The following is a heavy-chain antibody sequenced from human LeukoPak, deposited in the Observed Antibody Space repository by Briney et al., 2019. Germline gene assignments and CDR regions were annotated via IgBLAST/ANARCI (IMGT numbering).Heavy chain of an antibody. Sequence: GGSLRLSCAASGFTCSESLMNWVRQAPGKGLEWVGRVKRKTDGETTDYPAPVKGRFTISRDDSKNRLYLQMNSLKTEDTAVYYCTTRVVTTNDYWGQGTLVTVSS. D-gene: IGHD2-21*02. CDR3: TTRVVTTNDY. V-gene: IGHV3-15*01. CDR2: VKRKTDGETT. J-gene: IGHJ4*02. CDR1: GFTCSESL.